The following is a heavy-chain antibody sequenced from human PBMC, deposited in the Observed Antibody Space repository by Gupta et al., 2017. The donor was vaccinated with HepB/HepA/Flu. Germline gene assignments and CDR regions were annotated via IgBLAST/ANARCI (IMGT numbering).Heavy chain of an antibody. D-gene: IGHD6-13*01. Sequence: EVQLVESGGGLVQPGGSLSLSCEASGFIFSSYSMNWVRQAPGKGLEWIAYFSLTGTIKYADSVKGRFTISRDNANDSLYLQMNSLRDEDTAVYYCARVRTGAAPGSPDFAYWGQGTLVTVSS. V-gene: IGHV3-48*02. J-gene: IGHJ4*02. CDR1: GFIFSSYS. CDR3: ARVRTGAAPGSPDFAY. CDR2: FSLTGTI.